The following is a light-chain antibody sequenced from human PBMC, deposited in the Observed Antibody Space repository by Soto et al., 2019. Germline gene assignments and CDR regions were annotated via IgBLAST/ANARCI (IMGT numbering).Light chain of an antibody. CDR3: QQYLRYPWT. J-gene: IGKJ1*01. Sequence: DIQMTQSPSTLSASVGDTVIITCRASQTINRWLAWYQQKSGKAPKVLIYMASNLERGAPSRFSGSGSGTEFTLTISNLQPDDFATYYCQQYLRYPWTFGQGTKVEIK. V-gene: IGKV1-5*03. CDR2: MAS. CDR1: QTINRW.